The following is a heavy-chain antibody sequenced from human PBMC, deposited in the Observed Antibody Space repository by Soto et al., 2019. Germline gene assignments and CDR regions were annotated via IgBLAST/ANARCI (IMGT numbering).Heavy chain of an antibody. V-gene: IGHV3-23*01. J-gene: IGHJ4*02. CDR2: ISSSGGTT. D-gene: IGHD6-13*01. CDR1: GFTFSTYA. CDR3: AKDQILGAAGTIDY. Sequence: GGSLRLSCAASGFTFSTYAMSWVRQAPGKGLEWVSAISSSGGTTHYPDSVKGRFTISRDNSKNTLYLQINSLRAEDTAVYYCAKDQILGAAGTIDYWGQGTLVTVSS.